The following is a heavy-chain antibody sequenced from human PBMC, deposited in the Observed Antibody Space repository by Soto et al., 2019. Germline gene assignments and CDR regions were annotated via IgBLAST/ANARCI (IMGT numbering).Heavy chain of an antibody. CDR3: ARDERSAIAAPPTTYYYYYGMDV. V-gene: IGHV1-69*01. J-gene: IGHJ6*02. D-gene: IGHD6-6*01. Sequence: QVQLVQSGAEVKKPGSSVKVSCKASGGTFSSYAISWVRQAPGQGLEWMGGIIPIFGTPNYAKKFQARVMITADASTSTAYMELSSLRSEDTAVYYCARDERSAIAAPPTTYYYYYGMDVWGQGTTVTVSS. CDR2: IIPIFGTP. CDR1: GGTFSSYA.